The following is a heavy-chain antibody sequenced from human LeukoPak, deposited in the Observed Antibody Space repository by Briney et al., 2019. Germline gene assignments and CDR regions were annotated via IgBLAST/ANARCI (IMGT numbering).Heavy chain of an antibody. V-gene: IGHV4-39*01. J-gene: IGHJ3*02. Sequence: SETLSLTCTVSGGSINSGTYYWGGILQSPGKGVEWIGSIDSSGNTFYNPSLKSRVTISVDTSKNQFSLKVNSVTAADTAVYYCARHKYSSQNSDGFDIWGQGTMVTVSS. CDR2: IDSSGNT. D-gene: IGHD2-15*01. CDR1: GGSINSGTYY. CDR3: ARHKYSSQNSDGFDI.